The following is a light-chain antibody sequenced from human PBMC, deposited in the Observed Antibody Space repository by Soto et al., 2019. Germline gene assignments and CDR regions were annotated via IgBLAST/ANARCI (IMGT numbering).Light chain of an antibody. CDR3: QQYDNLPLI. CDR2: DAS. J-gene: IGKJ5*01. CDR1: QGIDNY. Sequence: DIQMTQSPSSLSASVGDRVTITCRASQGIDNYLAWYQQKPGKVPKLLIYDASSLETGVPSRFSGSGSGTDFTLTISSLQPEDFATYYCQQYDNLPLIFGQGTRLEIK. V-gene: IGKV1-33*01.